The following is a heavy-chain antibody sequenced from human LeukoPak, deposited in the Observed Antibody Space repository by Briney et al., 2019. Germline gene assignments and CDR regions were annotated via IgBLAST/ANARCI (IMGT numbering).Heavy chain of an antibody. J-gene: IGHJ4*02. CDR3: ARDNAGEYDSSGCYYYFDY. Sequence: SETLSLTCTVSGGSISSGDYYWSWIRQPPGKGLEWIGYIYYSGSTYYNPSLKSRVTISVDTSKSQFSLKLSSVTAADTAVYYCARDNAGEYDSSGCYYYFDYWGQGTLVTVSS. CDR1: GGSISSGDYY. D-gene: IGHD3-22*01. CDR2: IYYSGST. V-gene: IGHV4-30-4*01.